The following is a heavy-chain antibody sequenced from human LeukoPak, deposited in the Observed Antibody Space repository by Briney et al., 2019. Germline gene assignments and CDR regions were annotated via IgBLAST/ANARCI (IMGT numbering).Heavy chain of an antibody. J-gene: IGHJ4*02. Sequence: SVKVSCKASGFTFTSSAVQWVRQARGQRLEWIGWIVVGSGNTNYAQKFQERVTITRDMSTSTAYMELSSLRSEDTAVYYCATDRCFYDYGDRVPKCYWGQGTLVTVSS. CDR1: GFTFTSSA. D-gene: IGHD4-17*01. V-gene: IGHV1-58*01. CDR3: ATDRCFYDYGDRVPKCY. CDR2: IVVGSGNT.